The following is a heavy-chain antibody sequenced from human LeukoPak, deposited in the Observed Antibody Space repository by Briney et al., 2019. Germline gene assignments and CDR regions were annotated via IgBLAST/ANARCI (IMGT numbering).Heavy chain of an antibody. J-gene: IGHJ4*02. D-gene: IGHD5-24*01. V-gene: IGHV3-7*01. Sequence: GGSLRLSCAASGFSFSTYWMTWVRQAPGKGLEWVANIKQDGSEKYYVDSVKGRFTISRDNAKNSLYLQMNSLRAEDTAVYYCARDVSLGRWLQSPLDYWGQGTLVTVSS. CDR3: ARDVSLGRWLQSPLDY. CDR1: GFSFSTYW. CDR2: IKQDGSEK.